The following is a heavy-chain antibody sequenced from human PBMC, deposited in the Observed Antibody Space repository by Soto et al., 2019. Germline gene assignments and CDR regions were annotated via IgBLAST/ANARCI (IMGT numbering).Heavy chain of an antibody. CDR3: ARERGYYGSGSFDY. CDR1: GCSVSSGSYY. Sequence: SETLSLTCTVSGCSVSSGSYYWSWIRQPPGKGLEWIGYIYYSGSTNYNPSLKSRVTISVDTSKNQFSLKLSSVTAADTAVYYCARERGYYGSGSFDYWGQGTLVTVSS. J-gene: IGHJ4*02. D-gene: IGHD3-10*01. V-gene: IGHV4-61*01. CDR2: IYYSGST.